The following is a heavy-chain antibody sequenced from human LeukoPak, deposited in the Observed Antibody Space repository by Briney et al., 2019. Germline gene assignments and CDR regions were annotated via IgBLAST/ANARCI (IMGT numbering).Heavy chain of an antibody. CDR3: TRAGYYRFDY. CDR1: GFSFTDYI. D-gene: IGHD2/OR15-2a*01. V-gene: IGHV3-21*01. CDR2: ISGSGAYI. J-gene: IGHJ4*02. Sequence: GGSLRLSCTASGFSFTDYIMHWVRQAPGKGLEWVSSISGSGAYIYYTDSVKGRFTISRDNAKNTLFLQMNSLRAEDTAVYYCTRAGYYRFDYWGQGTLVTVSS.